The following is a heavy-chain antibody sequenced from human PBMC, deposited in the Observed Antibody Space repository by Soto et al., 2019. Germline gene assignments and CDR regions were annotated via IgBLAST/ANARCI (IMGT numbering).Heavy chain of an antibody. CDR3: ARGNDY. V-gene: IGHV4-39*01. CDR2: MFYNVGT. CDR1: GSSISSSGYY. J-gene: IGHJ4*02. Sequence: PSETLSLTCIVSGSSISSSGYYWGWIRQPPGKGLEWIASMFYNVGTYYNPSLKSRVTISIDTAKNQFSLNLRSVTAADTAMYYCARGNDYWGQGTLVTVSS.